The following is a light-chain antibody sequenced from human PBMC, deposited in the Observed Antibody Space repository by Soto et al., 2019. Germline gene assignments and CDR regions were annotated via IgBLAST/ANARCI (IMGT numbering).Light chain of an antibody. J-gene: IGLJ3*02. Sequence: VLTQSPSASASLGASVKLTCTLSSGHSNYAIAWHQQQPEKGPRYLMKVNSDGSHSKGDGIPDRFSGSSSGAERYLTISSLQSEDEADYYCQTWGTGIPWVFGGGTKVTVL. CDR1: SGHSNYA. V-gene: IGLV4-69*01. CDR3: QTWGTGIPWV. CDR2: VNSDGSH.